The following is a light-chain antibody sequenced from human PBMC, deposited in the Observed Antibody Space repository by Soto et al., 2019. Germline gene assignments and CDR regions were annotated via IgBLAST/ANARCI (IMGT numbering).Light chain of an antibody. J-gene: IGLJ1*01. Sequence: QSVLTQPPSVSEAPRQRVTISCSGSSSNIGNNAVNWYQQLPGKAPKLLIYYDDLLPSGVSDRFSGSESGTSASLAISGLLSEDEADYYCAAWDDSLNGYVSGTGTKVTVL. CDR1: SSNIGNNA. V-gene: IGLV1-36*01. CDR3: AAWDDSLNGYV. CDR2: YDD.